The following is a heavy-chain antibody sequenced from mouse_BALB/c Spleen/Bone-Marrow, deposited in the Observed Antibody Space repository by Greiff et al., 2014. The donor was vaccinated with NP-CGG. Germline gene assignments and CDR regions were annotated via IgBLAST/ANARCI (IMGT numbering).Heavy chain of an antibody. J-gene: IGHJ4*01. Sequence: VQGVESGAELVRPGVSVKISCKGSGYTFTDYAMHWVKQSHAKSLEWIGVISTYYSDASYNQKFKGKATMTVGKSSSTAYMERTRLTSEDSAIYYCARDTMDYWGQGTSDTVS. CDR3: ARDTMDY. V-gene: IGHV1S137*01. CDR2: ISTYYSDA. CDR1: GYTFTDYA.